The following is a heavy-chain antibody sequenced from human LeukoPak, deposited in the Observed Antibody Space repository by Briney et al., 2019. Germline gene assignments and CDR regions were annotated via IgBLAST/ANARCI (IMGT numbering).Heavy chain of an antibody. CDR3: AKDKTRYSSGWYRWIDY. Sequence: GGSLRLSCAASGFTVSSNYMSWVRQAPGKGLEWVSVIYSGGSTYYADSVKGRFTISRDNSKNTLYLQMNSLRAEDTAVYYCAKDKTRYSSGWYRWIDYWGQGTLVTVSS. CDR2: IYSGGST. V-gene: IGHV3-66*02. CDR1: GFTVSSNY. D-gene: IGHD6-19*01. J-gene: IGHJ4*02.